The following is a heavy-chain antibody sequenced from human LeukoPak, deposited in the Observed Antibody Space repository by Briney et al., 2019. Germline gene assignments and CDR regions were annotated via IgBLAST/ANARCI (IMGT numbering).Heavy chain of an antibody. V-gene: IGHV3-30*02. CDR1: GFIFSSYG. Sequence: GGSLRLSCAASGFIFSSYGMHWVRQAPGKGLEWVTFIRYDGSNKYYADSVKGRFTISRDNSKNMLHLQMNSLRAEDTAVYYCAKDTTTVTGDASDMWGQGTMVTVSS. CDR2: IRYDGSNK. D-gene: IGHD4-17*01. CDR3: AKDTTTVTGDASDM. J-gene: IGHJ3*02.